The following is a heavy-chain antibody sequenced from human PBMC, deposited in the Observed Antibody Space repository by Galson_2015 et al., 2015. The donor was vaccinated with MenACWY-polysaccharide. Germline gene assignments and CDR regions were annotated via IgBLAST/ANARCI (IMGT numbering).Heavy chain of an antibody. Sequence: SLRLSCAASGFTFSDYYMSWLRQAPGKGLEWVSYISSNGSTIYYADSVKGRFTISRDNAKNSLYLQMNSLRAEDTAVYYCARGRYSVDYWGQGTLVTVSS. CDR1: GFTFSDYY. D-gene: IGHD5-12*01. CDR3: ARGRYSVDY. CDR2: ISSNGSTI. J-gene: IGHJ4*02. V-gene: IGHV3-11*01.